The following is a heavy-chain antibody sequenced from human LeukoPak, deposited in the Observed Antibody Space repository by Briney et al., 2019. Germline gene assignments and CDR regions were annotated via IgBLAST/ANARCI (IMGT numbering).Heavy chain of an antibody. Sequence: GASVKVSFKASGGTFSSYAISWVRQAPGQGLEWMGGIIPIFGTANYAQKFQGGVTITTDESTSTAYMELSSLRSEDTAVYYCARHSLGTAAIYYYYMDVWGKGTTVTVSS. CDR3: ARHSLGTAAIYYYYMDV. J-gene: IGHJ6*03. CDR2: IIPIFGTA. D-gene: IGHD2-2*02. V-gene: IGHV1-69*05. CDR1: GGTFSSYA.